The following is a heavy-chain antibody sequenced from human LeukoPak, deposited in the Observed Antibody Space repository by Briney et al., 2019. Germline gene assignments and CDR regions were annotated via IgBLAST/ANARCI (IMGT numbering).Heavy chain of an antibody. CDR2: ISSSSNII. J-gene: IGHJ6*03. CDR1: GFTFSSYS. CDR3: AREPGDYEGDYYYYMDV. Sequence: MSGGSLRLSCAASGFTFSSYSMNWVRQAPGKGLEWVSSISSSSNIIYYADSVKGRFTISRDNAKNSLYLQMNSLRAEDTAVYYCAREPGDYEGDYYYYMDVWGKGTTVTVSS. D-gene: IGHD4-17*01. V-gene: IGHV3-21*01.